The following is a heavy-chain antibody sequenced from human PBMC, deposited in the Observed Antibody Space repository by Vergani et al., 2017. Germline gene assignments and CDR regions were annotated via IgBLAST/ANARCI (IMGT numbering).Heavy chain of an antibody. J-gene: IGHJ1*01. CDR3: ARDRGRVYYYDGSGTEYFQH. V-gene: IGHV1-69*13. CDR2: IIPIFGTA. CDR1: GGTFSSYA. Sequence: QVQLVQSGAEVKKPGSSVPFSCKASGGTFSSYATSWVRQAPGQGLEWMGRIIPIFGTANYAQKFQGRVTITADESTSTAYMELSSLRSEDTAVYYCARDRGRVYYYDGSGTEYFQHWGQGTLVTVSS. D-gene: IGHD3-22*01.